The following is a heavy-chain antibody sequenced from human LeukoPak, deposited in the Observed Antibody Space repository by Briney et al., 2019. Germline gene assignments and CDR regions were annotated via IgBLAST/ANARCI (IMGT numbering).Heavy chain of an antibody. D-gene: IGHD3-16*02. Sequence: HPGGSLRLSCAASGFTFNRYWMSWVRQAPGKGLEWVANINEDGSEKYHVDSVKGRFTISRDNAKNSVYLQMNSLRAEDTAVYYCAGENDYVWGSYPCWGQGTLVTVSS. CDR3: AGENDYVWGSYPC. CDR1: GFTFNRYW. CDR2: INEDGSEK. J-gene: IGHJ4*02. V-gene: IGHV3-7*03.